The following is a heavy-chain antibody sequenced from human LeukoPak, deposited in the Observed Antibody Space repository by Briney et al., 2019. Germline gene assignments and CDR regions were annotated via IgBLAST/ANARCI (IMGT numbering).Heavy chain of an antibody. CDR2: INPNSGGT. J-gene: IGHJ3*02. CDR3: ARRGRYCSSTSCYSYAFDI. CDR1: GYTFTGYY. D-gene: IGHD2-2*02. Sequence: ASVKVSCKASGYTFTGYYMHWVRQAPGQGLEWMGWINPNSGGTNYAQKFQGRVTMTRDTSISTAYMELSRLRSDDTAVYYCARRGRYCSSTSCYSYAFDIWGQGTMVTVSS. V-gene: IGHV1-2*02.